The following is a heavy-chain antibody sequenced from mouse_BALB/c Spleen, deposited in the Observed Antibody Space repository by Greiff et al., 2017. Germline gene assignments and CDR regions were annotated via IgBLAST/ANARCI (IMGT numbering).Heavy chain of an antibody. CDR1: GFSLISYG. Sequence: VQLQQSGPGLVAPSQSLSITCTVSGFSLISYGVHWVRQPPGKGLEWLGVIWAGGSTNYNSALMSRLSISKDNSKSQVFLKMNSLQTDDTAMYYCARDPLWDYYAMDYWGQGTSVTVSS. CDR2: IWAGGST. J-gene: IGHJ4*01. CDR3: ARDPLWDYYAMDY. V-gene: IGHV2-9*02. D-gene: IGHD1-1*02.